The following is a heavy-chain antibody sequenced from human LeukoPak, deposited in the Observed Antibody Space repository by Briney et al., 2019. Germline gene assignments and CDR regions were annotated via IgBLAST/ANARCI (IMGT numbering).Heavy chain of an antibody. CDR1: GFTVSSNY. V-gene: IGHV3-53*01. CDR3: ARDGSLSGYSYGNDAFDI. Sequence: GGSLRLSCAASGFTVSSNYMSWVRQAPGKGLEWVSVIYSGGSTYYADSVKGRFTISRDNSKNTLYLQMNSLRAEDTAVYYCARDGSLSGYSYGNDAFDIWGQGTMVTVSS. D-gene: IGHD5-18*01. CDR2: IYSGGST. J-gene: IGHJ3*02.